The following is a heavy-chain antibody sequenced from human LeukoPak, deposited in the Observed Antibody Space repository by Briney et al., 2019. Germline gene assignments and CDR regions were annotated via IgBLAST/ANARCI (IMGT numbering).Heavy chain of an antibody. CDR3: ARVGGQWIGGRRLYYFDY. J-gene: IGHJ4*02. D-gene: IGHD3-10*01. Sequence: SETLSLTCTVSGGSISSYYWCWLRQPAGKGLEWIGRIYTSGSTNYNPSLKSRVTMSVDTSKNQFSLKLSSVAAADTAVYYCARVGGQWIGGRRLYYFDYWGQGTLVTVSS. CDR1: GGSISSYY. CDR2: IYTSGST. V-gene: IGHV4-4*07.